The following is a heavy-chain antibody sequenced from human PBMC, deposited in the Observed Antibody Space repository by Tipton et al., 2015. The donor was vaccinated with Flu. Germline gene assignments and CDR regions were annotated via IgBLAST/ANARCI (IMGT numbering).Heavy chain of an antibody. CDR2: IHPGDSDT. CDR3: ARLSGGTSDYYNGLDV. Sequence: QLVQSGAEVKKSGESLKISCKGSGYSFTSYWIAWVRQMPGKGLEWMGIIHPGDSDTRYSPSFQGQVTISADKSISTAYLEWSSLKASVTAIYYCARLSGGTSDYYNGLDVWGQGTTVTVSS. D-gene: IGHD4-23*01. V-gene: IGHV5-51*01. J-gene: IGHJ6*02. CDR1: GYSFTSYW.